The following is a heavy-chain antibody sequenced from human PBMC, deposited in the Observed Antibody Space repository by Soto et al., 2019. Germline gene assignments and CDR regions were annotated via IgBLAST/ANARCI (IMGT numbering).Heavy chain of an antibody. J-gene: IGHJ6*02. CDR1: GYTFTGYY. Sequence: ASVKLSCKASGYTFTGYYMHWVRQAPGQGLEWMGWINPNSGGTNYAQKFQGWVTMTRDTSISTAYMELSRLRSDDTAVYYCASSSSWSSRYYYGMDVWGQGTTVTVSS. CDR3: ASSSSWSSRYYYGMDV. D-gene: IGHD6-13*01. CDR2: INPNSGGT. V-gene: IGHV1-2*04.